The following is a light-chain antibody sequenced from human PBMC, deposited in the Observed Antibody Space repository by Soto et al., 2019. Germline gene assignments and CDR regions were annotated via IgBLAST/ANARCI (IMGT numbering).Light chain of an antibody. V-gene: IGKV1-5*03. J-gene: IGKJ1*01. CDR2: KAS. Sequence: DIQMTQSPSTLSASVGDRITITCRASQSIDSWLAWFQQIPGRAPQLLLYKASSLESGVPSRFSGIGSGTQFTLTISSLQPDDFATYYCQQYHSSPWTCGQGTKVEIK. CDR3: QQYHSSPWT. CDR1: QSIDSW.